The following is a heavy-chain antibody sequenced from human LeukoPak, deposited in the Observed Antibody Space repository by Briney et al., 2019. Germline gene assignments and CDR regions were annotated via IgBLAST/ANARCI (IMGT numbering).Heavy chain of an antibody. Sequence: GGSLRLSCAASGFTVSSNYMSWVRQAPGKGLEWVSVIYSGGSTYYADSVKGRFTISRDNTKNTLYLQMNSLRAEDTAVYYCAREGPYYYGSGSPLNWFDPWGQGTLVTVSS. V-gene: IGHV3-66*01. D-gene: IGHD3-10*01. CDR2: IYSGGST. CDR1: GFTVSSNY. J-gene: IGHJ5*02. CDR3: AREGPYYYGSGSPLNWFDP.